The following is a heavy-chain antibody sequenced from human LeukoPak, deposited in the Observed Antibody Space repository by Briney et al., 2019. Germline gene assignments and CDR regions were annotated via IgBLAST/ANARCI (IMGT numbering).Heavy chain of an antibody. CDR2: INPSGGST. V-gene: IGHV1-46*01. CDR3: ARATIVGATTGAFDI. J-gene: IGHJ3*02. CDR1: GYTFTSYY. D-gene: IGHD1-26*01. Sequence: GASVKVSCKASGYTFTSYYMHWVRQAPGQGLEWMGIINPSGGSTSYAQKFQGRVTITADKSTSTAYMELSSLRSEDTAVYYCARATIVGATTGAFDIWGQGTMVTVSS.